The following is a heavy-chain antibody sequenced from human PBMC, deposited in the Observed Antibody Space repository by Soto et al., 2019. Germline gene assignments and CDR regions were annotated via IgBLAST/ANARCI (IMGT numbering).Heavy chain of an antibody. CDR2: VSPPFRTS. CDR3: ARVLYYGSGSYSPYGMDV. D-gene: IGHD3-10*01. Sequence: QVQLVQSGAEVKKPGSSVTVSCKTSGVAFNNNGIGWVRQAPGHGLEWMWGVSPPFRTSNYARKFQGRISITADASTGTVNMEISSLTSEDTAQYYCARVLYYGSGSYSPYGMDVWGQGTTVTVSS. CDR1: GVAFNNNG. V-gene: IGHV1-69*01. J-gene: IGHJ6*02.